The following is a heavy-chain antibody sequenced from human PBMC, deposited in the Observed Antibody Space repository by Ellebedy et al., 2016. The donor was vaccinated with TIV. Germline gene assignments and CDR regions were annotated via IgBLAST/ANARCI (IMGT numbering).Heavy chain of an antibody. Sequence: GESLKISCAASGFTFSGSAMHWVRQASGKGLEWVGRIRSKANSYATAYAASVKGRFTISRDDSKNTAYLQMNSLKTEDTAVYYCAKDAKCDNVAYFDYWGQGTLVTVSS. CDR3: AKDAKCDNVAYFDY. D-gene: IGHD3-16*01. CDR2: IRSKANSYAT. CDR1: GFTFSGSA. J-gene: IGHJ4*02. V-gene: IGHV3-73*01.